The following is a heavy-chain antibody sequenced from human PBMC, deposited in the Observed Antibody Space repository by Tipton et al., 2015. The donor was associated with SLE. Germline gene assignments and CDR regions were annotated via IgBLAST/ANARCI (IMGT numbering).Heavy chain of an antibody. CDR3: AKDRHYDFWNGYSDY. CDR1: GFTFDNFA. D-gene: IGHD3-3*01. J-gene: IGHJ4*02. Sequence: RSLRLSCAASGFTFDNFAMHWVRQAPGKGLEWVSGIKWNNDDIEYAASVKGRFTISRDNSKNTLYVQVNSLSAEDTAIYFCAKDRHYDFWNGYSDYWGQGTPVTVSS. CDR2: IKWNNDDI. V-gene: IGHV3-9*01.